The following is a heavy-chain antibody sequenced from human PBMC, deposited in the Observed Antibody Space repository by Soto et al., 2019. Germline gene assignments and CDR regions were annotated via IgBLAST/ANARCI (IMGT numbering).Heavy chain of an antibody. CDR1: GYTFTSYY. V-gene: IGHV1-46*01. CDR3: ARGGNSSSKYYYGMDV. D-gene: IGHD6-13*01. J-gene: IGHJ6*02. Sequence: QVQLVQSGAEVKKPGASVKVSCKASGYTFTSYYMHWVRQAPGQGLEWMGIINPSGGSTSYAQKFQGRVTMTRDPSTSTVYMELSSLRSEDTAVYYCARGGNSSSKYYYGMDVWGQGTTVTVSS. CDR2: INPSGGST.